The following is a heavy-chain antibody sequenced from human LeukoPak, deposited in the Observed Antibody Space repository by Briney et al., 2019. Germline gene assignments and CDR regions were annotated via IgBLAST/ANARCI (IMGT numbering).Heavy chain of an antibody. CDR3: AREGFYYGAFDI. D-gene: IGHD3-10*01. CDR2: ISAYNGNT. J-gene: IGHJ3*02. V-gene: IGHV1-18*01. CDR1: GYTFTSYG. Sequence: GASVKVSCKASGYTFTSYGISWVRQAPGQGLAWLGWISAYNGNTNYAQKLQGRVTMTIDTSTSTAYMELRSLRSDDTAVYYCAREGFYYGAFDIWGQGTMVTVSS.